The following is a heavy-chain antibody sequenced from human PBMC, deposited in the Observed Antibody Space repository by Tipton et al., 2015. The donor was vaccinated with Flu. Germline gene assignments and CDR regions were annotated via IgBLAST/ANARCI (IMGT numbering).Heavy chain of an antibody. CDR2: IYRTGST. J-gene: IGHJ3*02. CDR3: ARDRSGSGSYYSAFDI. V-gene: IGHV4-38-2*02. CDR1: GYFINSGYY. Sequence: TLSLTCTVSGYFINSGYYWGWIRQSPGEGLQWIASIYRTGSTNYNPSLTSRVTMSLDTSENQLSLKLSSVTAADTAVYYCARDRSGSGSYYSAFDIWGQGTMVTVSS. D-gene: IGHD3-10*01.